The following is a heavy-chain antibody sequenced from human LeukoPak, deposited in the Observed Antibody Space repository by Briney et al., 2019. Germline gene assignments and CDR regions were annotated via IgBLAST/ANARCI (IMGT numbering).Heavy chain of an antibody. V-gene: IGHV3-21*01. CDR3: ARASTEYAVTDGFDT. Sequence: GGSLRLSCAASGFTFRDYTMNWVRQSPGKGLQWVSYVSFGSSYISYADSLKGRFTISRDDAKSSVYLKMTSLSAEDTAVYYCARASTEYAVTDGFDTWGPGTLVTVSS. J-gene: IGHJ5*02. D-gene: IGHD4-17*01. CDR2: VSFGSSYI. CDR1: GFTFRDYT.